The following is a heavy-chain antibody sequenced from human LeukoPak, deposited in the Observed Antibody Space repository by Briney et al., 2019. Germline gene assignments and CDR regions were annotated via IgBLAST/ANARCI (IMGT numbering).Heavy chain of an antibody. Sequence: SETLSLTCAVYGGSFSGYYWSWIRQPPGKGLEWIGVINHSGSTNYNPSLKSRVTISVDTSKNQFSLKLSSVTAADTAVYYCARAMGAVVPAAIGYWGQGTLVTVSS. CDR1: GGSFSGYY. CDR3: ARAMGAVVPAAIGY. CDR2: INHSGST. D-gene: IGHD2-2*02. J-gene: IGHJ4*02. V-gene: IGHV4-34*01.